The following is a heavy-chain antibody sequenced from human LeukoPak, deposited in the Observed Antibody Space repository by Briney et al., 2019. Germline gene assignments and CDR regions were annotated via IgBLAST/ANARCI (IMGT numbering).Heavy chain of an antibody. V-gene: IGHV4-31*03. D-gene: IGHD2-2*01. Sequence: SETLSLTCTVSGGFISSGGYYWSWIRQHPGKGLEWIGYIYYSGSTYYNPSLKSRVTISVDTSKNQFSLKLSSVTAADTAVYYCARELGYCSSTSCYGGSYFDYWGQGTLVTVSS. CDR3: ARELGYCSSTSCYGGSYFDY. J-gene: IGHJ4*02. CDR2: IYYSGST. CDR1: GGFISSGGYY.